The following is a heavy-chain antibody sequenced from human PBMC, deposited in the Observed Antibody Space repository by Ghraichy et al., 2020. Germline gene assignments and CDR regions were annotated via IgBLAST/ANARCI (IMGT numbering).Heavy chain of an antibody. CDR2: INHSGST. CDR3: ARIRGVSWGNNYYYYGMDV. Sequence: ESLNISCAVYGGSFSGYYWSWIRQPPGKGLEWIGEINHSGSTNYNPSLKSRVTISVDTSKNQFSLKLSSVTAADTAVYYCARIRGVSWGNNYYYYGMDVWGQGTTVTVSS. CDR1: GGSFSGYY. V-gene: IGHV4-34*01. D-gene: IGHD3-10*01. J-gene: IGHJ6*02.